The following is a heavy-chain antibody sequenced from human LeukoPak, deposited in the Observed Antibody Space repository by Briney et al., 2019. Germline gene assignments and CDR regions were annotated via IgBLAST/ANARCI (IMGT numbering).Heavy chain of an antibody. CDR3: AREGRFGELLRY. CDR2: ISSSSSYI. Sequence: GGSLRLSCAASEFTFSSYSMNWVRQAPGKGLEWVSSISSSSSYIYYADSVKGRFTISRDNAKNSLYLQMNSLRAEDTAVYYCAREGRFGELLRYWGQGTLVTVSS. V-gene: IGHV3-21*01. D-gene: IGHD3-10*01. CDR1: EFTFSSYS. J-gene: IGHJ4*02.